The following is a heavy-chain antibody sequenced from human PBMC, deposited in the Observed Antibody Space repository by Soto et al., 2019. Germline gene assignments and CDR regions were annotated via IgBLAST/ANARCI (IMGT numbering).Heavy chain of an antibody. J-gene: IGHJ5*02. CDR2: ISTSGFT. CDR1: GFTFSIYA. V-gene: IGHV3-23*01. D-gene: IGHD6-19*01. Sequence: EVQLLESGGDLVQPGGSLRLSCAASGFTFSIYAMSWVRQAPGKGLEWVSGISTSGFTNYADSVKGRFTISRDNSKNTLYLQMNSLNVEDTAVYYCGRAVPTWFDPWGQGTLVTVSS. CDR3: GRAVPTWFDP.